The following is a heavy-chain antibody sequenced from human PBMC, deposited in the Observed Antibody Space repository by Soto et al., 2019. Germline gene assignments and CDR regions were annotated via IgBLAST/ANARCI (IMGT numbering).Heavy chain of an antibody. CDR3: ARWRAYGQPSGRYDAFDI. V-gene: IGHV4-34*01. Sequence: SETLSLTCAVYGGSFSGYYWSWIRQPPGKGLEWIGEINHSGSTNYNPSLKSRVTISVDTSKNQFSLKLSSVTAADTAVYYCARWRAYGQPSGRYDAFDIWGQGTMVTVSS. CDR1: GGSFSGYY. D-gene: IGHD4-17*01. CDR2: INHSGST. J-gene: IGHJ3*02.